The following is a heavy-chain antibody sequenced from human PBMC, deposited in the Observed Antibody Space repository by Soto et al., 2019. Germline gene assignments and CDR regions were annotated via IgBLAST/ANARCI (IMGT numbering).Heavy chain of an antibody. CDR2: IRSKANSYAT. CDR1: GFTFSGSA. V-gene: IGHV3-73*01. Sequence: GGSLRLSCAASGFTFSGSAMHWVRQASGKGLEWVGRIRSKANSYATAYAASVKGRFTISREDSKNTAYLQMNSLKTEDTAVYYCTRSGAQTSYSNQDYYYYGMDVWGQGTTVTVSS. J-gene: IGHJ6*02. CDR3: TRSGAQTSYSNQDYYYYGMDV. D-gene: IGHD4-4*01.